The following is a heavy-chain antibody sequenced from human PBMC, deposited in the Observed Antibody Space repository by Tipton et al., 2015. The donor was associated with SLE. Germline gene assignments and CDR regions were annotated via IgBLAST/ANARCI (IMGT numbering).Heavy chain of an antibody. CDR3: AASVLPTAPDGFDI. J-gene: IGHJ3*02. Sequence: TLSLTCTVSGGSISTGGYYWSWIRQPPGKGLEWIGYIYYSGSTNYNASLKSRVTISEDASKKQFSLKLKYVTAADTAVYYCAASVLPTAPDGFDIWGQGTMVTVSS. CDR2: IYYSGST. V-gene: IGHV4-61*08. D-gene: IGHD2-2*01. CDR1: GGSISTGGYY.